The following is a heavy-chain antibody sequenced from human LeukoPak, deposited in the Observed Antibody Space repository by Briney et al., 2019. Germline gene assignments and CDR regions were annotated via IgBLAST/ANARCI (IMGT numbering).Heavy chain of an antibody. CDR1: GGSISSYY. CDR2: IYYSGST. V-gene: IGHV4-59*01. CDR3: ARGYGDYFLFEY. J-gene: IGHJ4*02. Sequence: SETLSLTCTVSGGSISSYYWSWIRQPPGKGLEWIGYIYYSGSTNYNPSLRSRLSMSIDTSKNQFSLKLRSVTAADTAVYFCARGYGDYFLFEYWGQGTLATVSS. D-gene: IGHD2/OR15-2a*01.